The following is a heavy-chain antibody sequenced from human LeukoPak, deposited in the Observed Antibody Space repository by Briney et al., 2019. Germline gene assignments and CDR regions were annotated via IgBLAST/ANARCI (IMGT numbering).Heavy chain of an antibody. J-gene: IGHJ5*01. V-gene: IGHV3-23*01. CDR3: AKPISGGLAVTADWFHP. Sequence: GVSLRLSCAASGFAFSVYAMSWLRQPPGKGLEWVSTINANSGTTSYAAPVRGRFTISRDNSKNTLYLQLNTLRADDTATYYCAKPISGGLAVTADWFHPWGQGTLVVVSS. CDR2: INANSGTT. D-gene: IGHD6-19*01. CDR1: GFAFSVYA.